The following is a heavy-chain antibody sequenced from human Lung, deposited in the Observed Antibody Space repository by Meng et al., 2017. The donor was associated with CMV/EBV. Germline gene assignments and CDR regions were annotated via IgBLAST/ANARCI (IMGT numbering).Heavy chain of an antibody. CDR3: ARGGSYGVYFDY. Sequence: QVQLVASGGGVVQPGRVLRLSCAASGFTFRSYAMHWVRQAPGKGLEWVAVISYDGSNKYDADSVKGRFTISRDNSKNTLYLQMNSLRAEDTAVYYCARGGSYGVYFDYWGQGTLVTVSS. CDR2: ISYDGSNK. D-gene: IGHD1-26*01. J-gene: IGHJ4*02. V-gene: IGHV3-30-3*01. CDR1: GFTFRSYA.